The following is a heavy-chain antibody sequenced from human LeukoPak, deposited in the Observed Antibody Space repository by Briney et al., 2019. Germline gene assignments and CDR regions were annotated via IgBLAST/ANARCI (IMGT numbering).Heavy chain of an antibody. CDR1: GYKFIDDY. CDR2: INPDSGFT. J-gene: IGHJ4*02. CDR3: APTSEAYTSNWKD. V-gene: IGHV1-2*02. D-gene: IGHD6-13*01. Sequence: ASVKVSRKTSGYKFIDDYIHWVRQAPGQGLVAMGWINPDSGFTNYAQNFEGRVTMTRDTSISTAYLEVRTLRSDDTAVYYCAPTSEAYTSNWKDWGQGTLVIVSS.